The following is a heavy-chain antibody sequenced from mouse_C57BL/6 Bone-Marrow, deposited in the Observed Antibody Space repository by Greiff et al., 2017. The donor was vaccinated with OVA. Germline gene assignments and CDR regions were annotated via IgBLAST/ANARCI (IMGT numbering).Heavy chain of an antibody. J-gene: IGHJ1*03. CDR2: ISYDGSN. Sequence: EVKVEESGPGLVKPSQSLSLTCSVTGYSITSGYYWNWIRQFPGNKLEWMGYISYDGSNNYNPSLKNRISITRDTSKNQFFLKLNSVTTEDTATYYCASYWYFDVWGTGTTVTVSS. CDR1: GYSITSGYY. V-gene: IGHV3-6*01. CDR3: ASYWYFDV.